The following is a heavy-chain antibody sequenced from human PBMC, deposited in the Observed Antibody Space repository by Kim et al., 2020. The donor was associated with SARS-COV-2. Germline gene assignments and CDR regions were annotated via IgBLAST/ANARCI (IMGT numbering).Heavy chain of an antibody. Sequence: QKFQGRVTMTRDTSTSTVYMELSSLRSEDTAVYYCAREGGVAVAGTDFDYWGQGTLVTVSS. CDR3: AREGGVAVAGTDFDY. V-gene: IGHV1-46*01. J-gene: IGHJ4*02. D-gene: IGHD6-19*01.